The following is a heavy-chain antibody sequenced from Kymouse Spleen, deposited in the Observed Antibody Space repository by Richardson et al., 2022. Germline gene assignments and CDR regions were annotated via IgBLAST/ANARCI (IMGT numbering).Heavy chain of an antibody. CDR3: ARGGYSYGYGYYYYYGMDV. V-gene: IGHV3-13*01. Sequence: EVQLVESGGGLVQPGGSLRLSCAASGFTFSSYDMHWVRQATGKGLEWVSAIGTAGDTYYPGSVKGRFTISRENAKNSLYLQMNSLRAGDTAVYYCARGGYSYGYGYYYYYGMDVWGQGTTVTVSS. J-gene: IGHJ6*02. CDR2: IGTAGDT. D-gene: IGHD5-18,IGHD5-18*01. CDR1: GFTFSSYD.